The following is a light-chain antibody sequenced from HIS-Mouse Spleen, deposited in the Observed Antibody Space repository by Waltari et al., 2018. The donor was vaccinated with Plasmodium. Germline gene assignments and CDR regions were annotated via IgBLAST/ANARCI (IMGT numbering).Light chain of an antibody. J-gene: IGKJ4*01. Sequence: DIVMTKSPASLAVSLGERATINCKSSQSVLYSSNNKNYLAWYQQKPGQPPKLLIYWASTRESGVPARYSCSGSGPDFTLTTSSLQSEEVAVYACQKYSSTPLTFGRVTKVEIK. CDR2: WAS. CDR3: QKYSSTPLT. V-gene: IGKV4-1*01. CDR1: QSVLYSSNNKNY.